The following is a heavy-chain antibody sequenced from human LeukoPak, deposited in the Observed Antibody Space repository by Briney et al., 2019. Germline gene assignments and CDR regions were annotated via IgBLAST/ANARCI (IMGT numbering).Heavy chain of an antibody. Sequence: PSETLSLTCTVSGVSISSSYWSWIRQPPGKALEWIAYIYYTGSTNSNPSLKSRVTISVDTSKNQFSLKLSSVTAADTAVYFCVRNRGLSGSFDAFDIWGQGTMVSVSS. CDR1: GVSISSSY. V-gene: IGHV4-59*08. CDR2: IYYTGST. CDR3: VRNRGLSGSFDAFDI. J-gene: IGHJ3*02. D-gene: IGHD5-12*01.